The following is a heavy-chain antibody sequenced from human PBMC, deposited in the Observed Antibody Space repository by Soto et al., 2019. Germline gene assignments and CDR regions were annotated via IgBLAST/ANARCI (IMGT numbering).Heavy chain of an antibody. CDR2: VKSKTASETT. CDR1: GLTFSNAW. CDR3: TTNVGQSSLWFGS. J-gene: IGHJ5*02. D-gene: IGHD2-21*01. V-gene: IGHV3-15*01. Sequence: EVQLVESGGGLVKPGGSLRLSCAASGLTFSNAWLSWVRQAPGKGLEWVGLVKSKTASETTNYAAHVKGRFTISRDDSENTMYLQMNSLKTEDTAVYSCTTNVGQSSLWFGSWGQGTLVTVSS.